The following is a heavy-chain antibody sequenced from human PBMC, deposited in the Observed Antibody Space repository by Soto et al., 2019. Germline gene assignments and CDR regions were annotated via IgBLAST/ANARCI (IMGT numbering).Heavy chain of an antibody. CDR2: IIVGSGRT. CDR1: GFTFTNSA. D-gene: IGHD2-21*02. V-gene: IGHV1-58*01. Sequence: GASVKVSCKASGFTFTNSAVQWVRQARGQRLEWIGWIIVGSGRTNYAQTLQGRVTITRDISANTAYMELTSLTSDDTAVYYCAAEVYSGGDCCHFDYWGQGTQVTVSS. J-gene: IGHJ4*02. CDR3: AAEVYSGGDCCHFDY.